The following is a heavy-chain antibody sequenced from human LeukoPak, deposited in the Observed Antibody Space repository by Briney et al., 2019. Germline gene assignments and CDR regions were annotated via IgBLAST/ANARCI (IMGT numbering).Heavy chain of an antibody. CDR1: GYTFTSYY. Sequence: ASVKVSCKASGYTFTSYYMHWVRQAPGQGLEWMGIINPSGGSTSYAQKFQGRVTMTRDTSTSTVYMELSSLRSEDTAVYCCARDHEWELMEDYWGQGTLVAVSS. CDR2: INPSGGST. CDR3: ARDHEWELMEDY. V-gene: IGHV1-46*01. D-gene: IGHD1-26*01. J-gene: IGHJ4*02.